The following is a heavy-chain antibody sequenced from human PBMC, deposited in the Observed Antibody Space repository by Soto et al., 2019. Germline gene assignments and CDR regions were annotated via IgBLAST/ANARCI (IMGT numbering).Heavy chain of an antibody. CDR2: IIPIFGTA. Sequence: SVKVSCKASGGTFSSYAISWVRQAPGQGLEWMGGIIPIFGTANYAQKFQGRVTITADKSTSTAYMELSSLRSEDTAVYYCARGAYCSSTSCPHDAFDIWGQGTMVTVSS. CDR1: GGTFSSYA. CDR3: ARGAYCSSTSCPHDAFDI. J-gene: IGHJ3*02. D-gene: IGHD2-2*01. V-gene: IGHV1-69*06.